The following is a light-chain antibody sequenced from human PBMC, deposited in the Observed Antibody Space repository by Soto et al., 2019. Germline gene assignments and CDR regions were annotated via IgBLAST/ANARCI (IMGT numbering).Light chain of an antibody. Sequence: DIQMTQSPSTLSASVGDRVTITCRASQSISSWLAWYQQKPGKAPKLLIYDASSLESGVPSRFSGSGSGTEFTLTISSLQPDDFATYYCQHYNSYWGTFGQGTKV. CDR2: DAS. V-gene: IGKV1-5*01. CDR1: QSISSW. CDR3: QHYNSYWGT. J-gene: IGKJ1*01.